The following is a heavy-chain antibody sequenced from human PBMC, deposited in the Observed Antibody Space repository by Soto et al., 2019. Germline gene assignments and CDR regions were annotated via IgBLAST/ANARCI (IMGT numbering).Heavy chain of an antibody. CDR1: GFPFATYA. D-gene: IGHD6-19*01. J-gene: IGHJ4*02. Sequence: EVQLLESGGGLLQPGGSLRLSCTASGFPFATYAMTWSRQAPGKGLEWASTIPGSGGGTYYADSVKGRFTISRDNSKNTLYLQMPNLRADDTAVYYCAKEMIASTVADFFDYWGQGTLVTVSS. CDR3: AKEMIASTVADFFDY. V-gene: IGHV3-23*01. CDR2: IPGSGGGT.